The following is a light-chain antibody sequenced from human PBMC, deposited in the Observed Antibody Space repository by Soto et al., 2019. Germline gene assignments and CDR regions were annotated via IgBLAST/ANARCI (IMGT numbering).Light chain of an antibody. CDR1: QSVSSN. V-gene: IGKV3-11*01. J-gene: IGKJ4*01. CDR2: DAS. CDR3: QQRSNWPLT. Sequence: EMVLTQSPATLSLSPGEGATLSCRASQSVSSNLAWYQQKPGQAPRLLIYDASNRATGIPARFSGSGSGTDFTLTITSLEPEDFAVYYCQQRSNWPLTFGGGTKVEIK.